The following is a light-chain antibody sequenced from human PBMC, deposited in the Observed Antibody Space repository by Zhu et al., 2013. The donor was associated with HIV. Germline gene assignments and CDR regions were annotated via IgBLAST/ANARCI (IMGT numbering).Light chain of an antibody. CDR3: QQFHNWRT. CDR2: GAS. Sequence: PGESATLSCTASQSLANNFLAWYQQKPGQAPRLLISGASTRATGIPDRFSGSGSGADFTLTINRLEPEDVAVYYCQQFHNWRTFGQGTKVEVK. CDR1: QSLANNF. J-gene: IGKJ1*01. V-gene: IGKV3D-20*02.